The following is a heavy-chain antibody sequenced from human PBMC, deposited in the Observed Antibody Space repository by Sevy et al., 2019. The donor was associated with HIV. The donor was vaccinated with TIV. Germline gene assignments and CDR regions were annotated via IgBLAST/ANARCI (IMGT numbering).Heavy chain of an antibody. D-gene: IGHD3-22*01. CDR1: GLTFGNYG. CDR2: IGNDGSNK. CDR3: ARGGDFNDRSAKRDFDY. Sequence: GGSLRLSCAASGLTFGNYGMHWVRQAPGRGREGGAVIGNDGSNKYYADSVKGRFTISRDNSKNTLYLQMNSLRVEDTAVYFCARGGDFNDRSAKRDFDYWGQGTLVTVSS. J-gene: IGHJ4*02. V-gene: IGHV3-33*01.